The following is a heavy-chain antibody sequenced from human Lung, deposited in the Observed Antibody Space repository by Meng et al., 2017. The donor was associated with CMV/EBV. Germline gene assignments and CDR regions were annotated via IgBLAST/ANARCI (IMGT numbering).Heavy chain of an antibody. J-gene: IGHJ4*02. Sequence: SCAASGFTFRTSWMSWVRQAPGRGLEWVANIKHDGSEEYYVDSLTGRFTISRDNAKNSLYLQMNSLRAEDTALYYCARDPGFGALDFWGQETLVTVSS. CDR3: ARDPGFGALDF. CDR2: IKHDGSEE. V-gene: IGHV3-7*01. CDR1: GFTFRTSW. D-gene: IGHD3-10*01.